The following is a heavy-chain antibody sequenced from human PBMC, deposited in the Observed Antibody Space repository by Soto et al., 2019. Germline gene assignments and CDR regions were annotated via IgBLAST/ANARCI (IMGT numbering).Heavy chain of an antibody. CDR3: ARGGWLLRPGDNWFDP. CDR2: IIPIFGTA. Sequence: QVQLVQSGAEVKKPGSSVKVSCKASGGTFSSYAISWVRQAPGQGLEWMGGIIPIFGTANYAQKFQGRVTITADDSTSTSYMELSSLRSEDTAVYYCARGGWLLRPGDNWFDPWGQGTLVTVSS. CDR1: GGTFSSYA. J-gene: IGHJ5*02. D-gene: IGHD3-22*01. V-gene: IGHV1-69*12.